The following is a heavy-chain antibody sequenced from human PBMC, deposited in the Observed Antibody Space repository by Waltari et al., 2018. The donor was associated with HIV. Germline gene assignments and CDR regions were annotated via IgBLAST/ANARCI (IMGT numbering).Heavy chain of an antibody. J-gene: IGHJ4*02. V-gene: IGHV1-46*01. Sequence: QVQLVQSGAEVKKPGASVKVSCKASGYTFTNFSMHWVRQAPGQGLDWMGIIDPSGGRTVYARKFQGRVTMTRDTSTSTLYMELSSLRSEDTAVYYCARGFSGFDYWGQGTLVTVSS. CDR3: ARGFSGFDY. CDR2: IDPSGGRT. CDR1: GYTFTNFS.